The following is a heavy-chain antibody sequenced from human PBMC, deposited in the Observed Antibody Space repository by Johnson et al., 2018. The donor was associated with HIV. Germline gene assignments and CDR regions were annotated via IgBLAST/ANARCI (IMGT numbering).Heavy chain of an antibody. CDR3: AKAYGDYPYDAFDI. D-gene: IGHD4-17*01. CDR1: GFTFSSYW. V-gene: IGHV3-74*02. J-gene: IGHJ3*02. CDR2: INADGSRT. Sequence: VQLVESGGGVVQPGGSLRLSCAASGFTFSSYWMHWVRQAPGKGLVWVSRINADGSRTTYADSVKGRFTISRDNSKNTLYLQMNSLRAEDTAVYYCAKAYGDYPYDAFDIWGQGTMVTVSS.